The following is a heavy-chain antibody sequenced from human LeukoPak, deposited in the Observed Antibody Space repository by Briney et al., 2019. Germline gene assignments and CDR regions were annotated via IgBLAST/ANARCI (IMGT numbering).Heavy chain of an antibody. CDR1: GYTLTELS. Sequence: ASVKVSCKVSGYTLTELSMHWVRQAPGKGLEWMGGFDPEDGETIYAQKFQGRVTMTRDTSISTAYMELSRLRSDDTAVYYCAREYCSGGSCYVFFDPWGQGTLVTVSS. J-gene: IGHJ5*02. CDR3: AREYCSGGSCYVFFDP. V-gene: IGHV1-24*01. D-gene: IGHD2-15*01. CDR2: FDPEDGET.